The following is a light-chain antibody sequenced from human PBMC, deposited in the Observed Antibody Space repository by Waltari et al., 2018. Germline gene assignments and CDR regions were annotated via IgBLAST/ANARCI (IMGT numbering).Light chain of an antibody. Sequence: DIQMTQSPSSMSASVGDRVTITCRASQTIRSYLNWYQQKPGKAPKFLIYAASSLRSGVPSRFSGSRSGTEFTLTISSQQPEDFATYYCQQTFSTQTTFGQGTRLELK. CDR3: QQTFSTQTT. J-gene: IGKJ5*01. CDR2: AAS. CDR1: QTIRSY. V-gene: IGKV1-39*01.